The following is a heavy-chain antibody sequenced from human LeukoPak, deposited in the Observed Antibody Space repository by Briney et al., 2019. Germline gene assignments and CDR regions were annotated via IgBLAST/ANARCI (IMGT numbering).Heavy chain of an antibody. CDR3: AVDYSNPHYYYGMDV. D-gene: IGHD4-11*01. Sequence: PEASVKVSCKASGFTFTRSAMQWVRQARGQRLEWVGWIVVGSGNTNCAQKFQERVTISRDMSTSTAYMELSSLRSDDTAVYYCAVDYSNPHYYYGMDVWGQGTTVTVSS. CDR1: GFTFTRSA. J-gene: IGHJ6*02. V-gene: IGHV1-58*02. CDR2: IVVGSGNT.